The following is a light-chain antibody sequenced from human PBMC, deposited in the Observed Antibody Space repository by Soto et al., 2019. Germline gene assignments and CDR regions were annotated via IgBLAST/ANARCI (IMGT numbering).Light chain of an antibody. CDR1: SSDIGAHDD. V-gene: IGLV2-14*03. CDR2: GVT. CDR3: CSHTRDLSPYA. J-gene: IGLJ1*01. Sequence: QSVLTQPAPVSGSPGQSITISCTGTSSDIGAHDDVSWYQQHPGKVPKLLISGVTDRPSGISNRFSGSKSGNVASLTISGLQAEDEADYYCCSHTRDLSPYAFGTRTKVAVL.